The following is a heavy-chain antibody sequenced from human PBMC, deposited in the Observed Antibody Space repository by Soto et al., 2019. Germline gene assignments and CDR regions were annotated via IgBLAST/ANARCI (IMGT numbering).Heavy chain of an antibody. CDR3: AREMAEQWYWYFEV. CDR1: GFTFSNYW. CDR2: VHRDGSSP. Sequence: EVQLVESGGGLVQPGGSLRLSCAASGFTFSNYWMHWVRQVPGKGLVWVSRVHRDGSSPAYADSVKGRFTISRDNAKNTLFLQMNSLRAEDTAVYYCAREMAEQWYWYFEVWGRGTLVTVSS. D-gene: IGHD2-8*01. J-gene: IGHJ2*01. V-gene: IGHV3-74*01.